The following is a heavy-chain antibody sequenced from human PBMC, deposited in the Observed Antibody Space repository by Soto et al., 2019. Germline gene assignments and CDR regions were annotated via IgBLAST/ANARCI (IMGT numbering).Heavy chain of an antibody. CDR2: IYPGDSDT. J-gene: IGHJ4*02. D-gene: IGHD3-3*01. Sequence: GESLKISCKGSGYSFTSYWIGWVRQMPGKGLEWMGIIYPGDSDTRYSPSFQGQVTISADKSISTAYLQWSSLKASDTAMYYCARLPTLDYDFWSGYLDYWGQGTLVTVS. CDR1: GYSFTSYW. V-gene: IGHV5-51*01. CDR3: ARLPTLDYDFWSGYLDY.